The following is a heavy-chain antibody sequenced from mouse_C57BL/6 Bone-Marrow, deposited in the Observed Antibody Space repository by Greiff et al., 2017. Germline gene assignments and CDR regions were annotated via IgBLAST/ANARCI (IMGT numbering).Heavy chain of an antibody. CDR2: IYPRSGNT. CDR1: GYTFTSYG. V-gene: IGHV1-81*01. Sequence: QVQLQQSGAELARPGASVKLSCKASGYTFTSYGISWVKQRTGQGLEWIGEIYPRSGNTYYNEKFKGKATLTADKSSSTAYMELRSLPSEDSAVYFCARSYYGPYFDYWGQGTTLTVSS. J-gene: IGHJ2*01. D-gene: IGHD1-2*01. CDR3: ARSYYGPYFDY.